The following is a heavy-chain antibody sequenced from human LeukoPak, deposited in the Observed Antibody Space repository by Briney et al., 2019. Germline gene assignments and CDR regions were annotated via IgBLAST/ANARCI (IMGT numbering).Heavy chain of an antibody. CDR3: AREVGVRTPGYSSSWNNWFDP. Sequence: PGGSLRLSCAASGFTFSSYSMNWVRQAPGKGLEWVSSISSSSSYIYYADSVKGRFTISRDNAENSLYLQMNSLRAEDTAVYYCAREVGVRTPGYSSSWNNWFDPWGQGTLVTVSS. CDR1: GFTFSSYS. V-gene: IGHV3-21*01. CDR2: ISSSSSYI. J-gene: IGHJ5*02. D-gene: IGHD6-13*01.